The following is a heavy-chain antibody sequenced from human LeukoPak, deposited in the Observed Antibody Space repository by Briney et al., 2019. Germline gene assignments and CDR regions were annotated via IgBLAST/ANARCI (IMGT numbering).Heavy chain of an antibody. Sequence: GASVKVSCKASGGTLSSYAISWVRQAPGQGLEWMGGIIPIFGTANYAQKFQGRVTITADESTSTAYMELSSLRSEDTAVYYCATRSARGTGYYPFDYWGQGTLVTVSS. J-gene: IGHJ4*02. CDR1: GGTLSSYA. V-gene: IGHV1-69*13. CDR3: ATRSARGTGYYPFDY. CDR2: IIPIFGTA. D-gene: IGHD3/OR15-3a*01.